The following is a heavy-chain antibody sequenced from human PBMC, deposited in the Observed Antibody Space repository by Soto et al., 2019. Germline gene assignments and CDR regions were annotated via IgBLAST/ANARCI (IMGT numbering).Heavy chain of an antibody. CDR3: ARVLLPWDPAFVATITRPFDY. CDR1: GYTFTSYA. J-gene: IGHJ4*02. D-gene: IGHD5-12*01. CDR2: INAGNGNT. V-gene: IGHV1-3*01. Sequence: ASVKVSCKASGYTFTSYAMHWVRQAPGQRLEWMGWINAGNGNTKYSQKFQGRVTITRDTSASTAYMELSSLRSEDTAVYYCARVLLPWDPAFVATITRPFDYWGQGTLVTVSS.